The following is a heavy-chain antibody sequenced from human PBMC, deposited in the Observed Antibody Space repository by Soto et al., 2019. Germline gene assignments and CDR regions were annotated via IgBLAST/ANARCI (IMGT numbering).Heavy chain of an antibody. CDR1: GFTVSSNY. CDR2: IYSDGST. Sequence: GSLRLSCAASGFTVSSNYMSWVRQAPGKGLEWVSVIYSDGSTYYADSVKGRFTISRHNSKNTLYLQMISLRAEDTAVYYCAREADYVNWFDPWGQGTLVTVSS. V-gene: IGHV3-53*04. D-gene: IGHD4-17*01. J-gene: IGHJ5*02. CDR3: AREADYVNWFDP.